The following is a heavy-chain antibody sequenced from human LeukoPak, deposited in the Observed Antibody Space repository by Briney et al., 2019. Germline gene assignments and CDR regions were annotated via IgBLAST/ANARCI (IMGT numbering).Heavy chain of an antibody. J-gene: IGHJ4*02. V-gene: IGHV1-2*02. CDR2: INPNSGGT. Sequence: ASVKVSCKASGYTSTGYYMHWVRQAPGQGLEWMGWINPNSGGTNYAQKFQGRVTMTRDTSISTAYMELSRLRSDDTAVYYCAREPGAVAGTEEVFYFDYWGQGTLVTVSS. D-gene: IGHD6-19*01. CDR1: GYTSTGYY. CDR3: AREPGAVAGTEEVFYFDY.